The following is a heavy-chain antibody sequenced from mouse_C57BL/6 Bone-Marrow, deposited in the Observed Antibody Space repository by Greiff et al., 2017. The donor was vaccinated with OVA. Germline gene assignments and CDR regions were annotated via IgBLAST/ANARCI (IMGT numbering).Heavy chain of an antibody. Sequence: QVQLQQPGAELVKPGDSVKLSCKASGYTFTSYWMHWVKQRPGRGLEWIGRIDPNSGGTKYNEKFKSEATLTLDKHSNAAYMKLSSMASEDSAVYYCLYSNYVDDWGEGTTLTVSS. CDR2: IDPNSGGT. J-gene: IGHJ2*01. V-gene: IGHV1-72*01. CDR1: GYTFTSYW. D-gene: IGHD2-5*01. CDR3: LYSNYVDD.